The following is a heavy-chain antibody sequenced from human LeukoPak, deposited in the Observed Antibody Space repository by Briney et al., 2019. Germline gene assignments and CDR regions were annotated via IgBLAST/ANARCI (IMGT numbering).Heavy chain of an antibody. J-gene: IGHJ5*02. CDR2: ISSTGSYI. Sequence: GGSLRLSCAASGFNLASYMLNWVRQAPGKGLEWVSSISSTGSYIYYADSVKGRFTISRDNPGNVFYLQMDSLRAEDTAVYYCTRVAQSGPTGWFDRWGQGTLVTVSS. V-gene: IGHV3-21*01. D-gene: IGHD1-1*01. CDR1: GFNLASYM. CDR3: TRVAQSGPTGWFDR.